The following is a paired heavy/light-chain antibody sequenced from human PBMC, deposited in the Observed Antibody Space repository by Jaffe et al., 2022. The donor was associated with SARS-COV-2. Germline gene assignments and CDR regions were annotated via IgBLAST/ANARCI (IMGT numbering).Light chain of an antibody. CDR2: DAS. V-gene: IGKV3-11*01. CDR3: QQRSNWPLT. Sequence: EIVLTQSPATLSLSPGERATLSCRASQSVGSFLAWYQQKPGQAPRLLIYDASNRATGIPARFSGSGSGTDFTLTVSSLEPEDSAVYYCQQRSNWPLTFGGGTKVEIK. J-gene: IGKJ4*01. CDR1: QSVGSF.
Heavy chain of an antibody. J-gene: IGHJ5*02. V-gene: IGHV2-5*02. CDR2: IYWDDDK. CDR1: GFSLRTTGVG. D-gene: IGHD2-2*01. Sequence: QITLKESGPTLVKPTQTLTLTCTFSGFSLRTTGVGVGWIRQPPGKALEWLALIYWDDDKYYSPSLKSRLSITKDTSKNQVVLTMTNMDPVDTATYYCAHRRCSRIDCPGAYNWFDPWGQGTLVTVSS. CDR3: AHRRCSRIDCPGAYNWFDP.